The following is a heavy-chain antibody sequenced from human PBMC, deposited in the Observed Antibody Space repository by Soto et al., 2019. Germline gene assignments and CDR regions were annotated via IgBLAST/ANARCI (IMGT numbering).Heavy chain of an antibody. V-gene: IGHV4-59*01. CDR3: AREGTTVDSYYYYGMDV. CDR1: GGSISSDY. Sequence: QVQLQESGPGLVKHSETLSLTCTVSGGSISSDYWSWIRQPPGKGLEWIGYIYYSGSTNYNPSLKSRVTISVDTSKNQFSLKLSSVTAADTAVYYCAREGTTVDSYYYYGMDVSGQGTTVTVSS. J-gene: IGHJ6*02. CDR2: IYYSGST. D-gene: IGHD1-1*01.